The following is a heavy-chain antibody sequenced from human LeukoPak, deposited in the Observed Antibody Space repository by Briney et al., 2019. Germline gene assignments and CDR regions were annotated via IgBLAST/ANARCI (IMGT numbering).Heavy chain of an antibody. CDR3: ASYSYYYDSSGYFDY. CDR1: GGSISSSGYY. CDR2: INYSGTT. D-gene: IGHD3-22*01. Sequence: PSETLSLTCTASGGSISSSGYYWGWIRQPPGKGLEWIASINYSGTTYYNPSLKSRVTISEDRSKNQFSLKLSSVTAADTAVYYCASYSYYYDSSGYFDYWGQGTLVTVSS. V-gene: IGHV4-39*07. J-gene: IGHJ4*02.